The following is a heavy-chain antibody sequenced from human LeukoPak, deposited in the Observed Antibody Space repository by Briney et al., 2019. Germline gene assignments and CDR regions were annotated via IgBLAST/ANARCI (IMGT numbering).Heavy chain of an antibody. Sequence: ASVKVSCKASGYTFTGYYMHWVRQAPGQGLEWMGWINPNSGGTNYAQKFQGRVTMTRDTSISTAYMGLSRLRSDDTAVYYCARTNYDSSGYYVYNWFDPWGQGTLVTVSS. J-gene: IGHJ5*02. V-gene: IGHV1-2*02. CDR1: GYTFTGYY. CDR3: ARTNYDSSGYYVYNWFDP. D-gene: IGHD3-22*01. CDR2: INPNSGGT.